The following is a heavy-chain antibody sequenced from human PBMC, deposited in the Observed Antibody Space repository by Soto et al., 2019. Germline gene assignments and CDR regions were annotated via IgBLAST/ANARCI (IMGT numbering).Heavy chain of an antibody. Sequence: QVQLVQSGAEMQQPGASVRVSCKASGDTFSKYAFSWVRQAPGQGLEWLGGTIPMFGTPNYAQKFQGRVAISADESTATVYMELSCLRSEDTAVYFCARPLRDRNYYYGMAVWGQGTTVTVSS. V-gene: IGHV1-69*01. CDR2: TIPMFGTP. CDR1: GDTFSKYA. CDR3: ARPLRDRNYYYGMAV. D-gene: IGHD3-22*01. J-gene: IGHJ6*02.